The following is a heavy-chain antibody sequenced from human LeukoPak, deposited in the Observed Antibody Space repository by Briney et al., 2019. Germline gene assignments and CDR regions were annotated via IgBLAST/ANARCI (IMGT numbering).Heavy chain of an antibody. V-gene: IGHV3-30-3*01. CDR1: GFTFSSYA. D-gene: IGHD3-3*01. CDR3: ARDPHARILEWLFGY. CDR2: ISYDGSNK. Sequence: GGSLRLSCAASGFTFSSYAMHWVRQAPGKGLEWVAVISYDGSNKYYADSVKGRFTISRDNSKNTLYLQMNSLRAEDTAVYYCARDPHARILEWLFGYWGQGTLVTVSS. J-gene: IGHJ4*02.